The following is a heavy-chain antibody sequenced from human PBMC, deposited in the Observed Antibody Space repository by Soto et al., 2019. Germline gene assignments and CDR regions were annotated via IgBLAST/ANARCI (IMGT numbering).Heavy chain of an antibody. Sequence: VWSLRHSWTSSYFTFSNAWMNLVRQNPFKGLEFVGRIKSKTDGGTTDYAAPVKGRFTISRDDSKNTLYLQMNSLKTEDTAVYYCMIHYVWGSYRPLDYWGQGTLVTVSS. CDR1: YFTFSNAW. D-gene: IGHD3-16*02. J-gene: IGHJ4*02. CDR2: IKSKTDGGTT. CDR3: MIHYVWGSYRPLDY. V-gene: IGHV3-15*07.